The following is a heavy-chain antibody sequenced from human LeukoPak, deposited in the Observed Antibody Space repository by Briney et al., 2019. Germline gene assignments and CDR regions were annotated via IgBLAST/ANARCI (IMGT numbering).Heavy chain of an antibody. CDR3: ARSSGRLNWFDP. CDR1: GGSISSGSYY. D-gene: IGHD1-26*01. Sequence: TSETLSLTCTVSGGSISSGSYYWSWIRQPAGKGLEWIGRVYTSGSTNYNPSLKSRVTISVDTSKNQFSLKLSSVTAADTAVYYCARSSGRLNWFDPWGQGTLVTVSS. J-gene: IGHJ5*02. CDR2: VYTSGST. V-gene: IGHV4-61*02.